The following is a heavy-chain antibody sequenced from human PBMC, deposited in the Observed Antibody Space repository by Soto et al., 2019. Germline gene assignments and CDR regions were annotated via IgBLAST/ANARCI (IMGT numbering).Heavy chain of an antibody. V-gene: IGHV4-59*01. D-gene: IGHD6-19*01. J-gene: IGHJ6*02. CDR1: SVSIRSYY. Sequence: QGQLQESGPGVVKPSETLSLTCTVSSVSIRSYYWNWIRQAPGKGLEWIGLVHYSGSITYNPSLRSRVAISIDTPRNQFSLKMRSVTAADTAVYYCAGSRFDSSGPYYGLGVWGQGTTVKVSS. CDR2: VHYSGSI. CDR3: AGSRFDSSGPYYGLGV.